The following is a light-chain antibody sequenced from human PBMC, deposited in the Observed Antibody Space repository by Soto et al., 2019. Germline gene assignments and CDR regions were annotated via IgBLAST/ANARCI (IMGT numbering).Light chain of an antibody. CDR1: QSISSY. CDR2: ATS. V-gene: IGKV1-39*01. Sequence: DIQMTQSPSSLSASVGARVTITYRASQSISSYLNWYQQKQGKAPTLLIYATSSSQSGVPSRFSGSVSGTDFTLNISSLQPEDFATYYCQQSYSTPYTCGQGTKLEIK. CDR3: QQSYSTPYT. J-gene: IGKJ2*01.